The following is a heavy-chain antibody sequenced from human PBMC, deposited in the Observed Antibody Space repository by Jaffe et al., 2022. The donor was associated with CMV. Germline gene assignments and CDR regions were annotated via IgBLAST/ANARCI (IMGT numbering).Heavy chain of an antibody. Sequence: QVQLQQWGAGLLKPSETLSLTCAVYGGSFSGYYWSWIRQPPGKGLEWIGEINHSGSTNYNPSLKSRVTISVDTSKNQFSLKLSSVTAADTAVYYCARGGGWYVAYYYYYMDVWGKGTTVTVSS. CDR3: ARGGGWYVAYYYYYMDV. D-gene: IGHD6-19*01. V-gene: IGHV4-34*01. CDR2: INHSGST. CDR1: GGSFSGYY. J-gene: IGHJ6*03.